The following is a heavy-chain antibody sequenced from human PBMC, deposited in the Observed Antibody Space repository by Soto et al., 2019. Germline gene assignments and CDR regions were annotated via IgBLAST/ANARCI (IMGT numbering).Heavy chain of an antibody. CDR1: GGSISSGGYY. CDR3: ASESDILTGFDY. V-gene: IGHV4-31*03. D-gene: IGHD3-9*01. J-gene: IGHJ4*02. CDR2: IYYSGST. Sequence: SETLSLTCTVSGGSISSGGYYWSWIRQHPGKGLEWIGYIYYSGSTYYNPSLKSRVTISVDTSKNQFSLKLSSVTAADTAVYYCASESDILTGFDYWGQGTLVTVSS.